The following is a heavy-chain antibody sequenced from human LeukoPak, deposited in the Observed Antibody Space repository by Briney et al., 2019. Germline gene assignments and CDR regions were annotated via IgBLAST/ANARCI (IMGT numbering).Heavy chain of an antibody. D-gene: IGHD3-10*01. CDR3: ATLVGYNWFDP. J-gene: IGHJ5*02. V-gene: IGHV4-59*01. Sequence: SETLSLTCTVSGGSISSYYWSWIRQPPGKGLEWIGYIYYSGSTNYNPSLKSRVTISVDTSKNQFSLKLSSVTAADTAVHYCATLVGYNWFDPWGQGTLVTVSS. CDR1: GGSISSYY. CDR2: IYYSGST.